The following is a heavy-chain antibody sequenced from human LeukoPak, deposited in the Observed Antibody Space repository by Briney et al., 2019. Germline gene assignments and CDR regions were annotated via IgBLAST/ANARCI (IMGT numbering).Heavy chain of an antibody. CDR2: IYYSGST. J-gene: IGHJ5*02. D-gene: IGHD3-10*01. CDR1: GGSLSSYY. V-gene: IGHV4-59*12. Sequence: SETLSLTCTVSGGSLSSYYWSWIRQPPGKGLEWIGYIYYSGSTNYNPSLKSRVTISVDTSKNQFSLKLSSVTAADTAVYYCARARGFGAHRFDPWGQGTLVTVSS. CDR3: ARARGFGAHRFDP.